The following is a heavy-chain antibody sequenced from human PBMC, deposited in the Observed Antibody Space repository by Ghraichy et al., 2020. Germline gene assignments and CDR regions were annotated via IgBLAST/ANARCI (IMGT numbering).Heavy chain of an antibody. CDR2: INHSGST. Sequence: SETLSLTCAVYGGSFSGYYWSWIRQPPGKGLEWIGEINHSGSTNYNPSLKSRVTISVDTSKNQFSLKLSSVTAADTAVYYCARYVLRFLEWLRTNPPDAFDIWGQGTMVTVSS. CDR1: GGSFSGYY. V-gene: IGHV4-34*01. J-gene: IGHJ3*02. CDR3: ARYVLRFLEWLRTNPPDAFDI. D-gene: IGHD3-3*01.